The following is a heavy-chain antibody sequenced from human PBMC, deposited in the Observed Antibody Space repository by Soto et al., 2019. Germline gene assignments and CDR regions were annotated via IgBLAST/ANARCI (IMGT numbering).Heavy chain of an antibody. CDR2: IFSIDEK. CDR1: GFSFSNVRMG. V-gene: IGHV2-26*01. CDR3: ARTVEIYYGMDV. Sequence: QVTLKESGPVLVKPTETVTLTCTVSGFSFSNVRMGVSWIRQPPGKALEWLAHIFSIDEKSYSTSLKSRLTISKDISKSQVVLTMTNMDPVDTATYYCARTVEIYYGMDVWGQGTTVTVSS. D-gene: IGHD6-19*01. J-gene: IGHJ6*02.